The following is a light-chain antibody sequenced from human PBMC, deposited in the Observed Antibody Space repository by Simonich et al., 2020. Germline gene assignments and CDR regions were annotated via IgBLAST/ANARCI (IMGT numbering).Light chain of an antibody. CDR2: STN. V-gene: IGLV8-61*01. J-gene: IGLJ3*02. CDR3: GLYMGSGIWV. Sequence: QTVVTQEPSFSVSPGGTVTLTCGLSSGSVSTSYYPSWYQQTPGQAPRTLIYSTNTRSSVVPDRFSGSIRGNKAALTITGAQADDESDYYCGLYMGSGIWVFGGGTKLTVL. CDR1: SGSVSTSYY.